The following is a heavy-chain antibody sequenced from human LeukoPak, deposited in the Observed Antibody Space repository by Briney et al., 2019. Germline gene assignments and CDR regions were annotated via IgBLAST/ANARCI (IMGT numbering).Heavy chain of an antibody. CDR2: INSDGGST. CDR3: ARQNYGAGPDY. CDR1: GFTFSNNW. Sequence: GGSLRLSCAASGFTFSNNWMHWVRQAPGKGLVWVSRINSDGGSTNYADSVKGRFTISRDNAKNTLYLQMNSLRAEDTALYYCARQNYGAGPDYWGQGPLVTVS. V-gene: IGHV3-74*01. J-gene: IGHJ4*02. D-gene: IGHD3-10*01.